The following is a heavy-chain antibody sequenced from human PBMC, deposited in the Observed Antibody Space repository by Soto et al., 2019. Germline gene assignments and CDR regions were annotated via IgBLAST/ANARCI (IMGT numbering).Heavy chain of an antibody. CDR3: ARDRAPALYYYYDSSADDAFDI. Sequence: SETLSLTCAVSGGSISSSNWWSWFRQPPGKGLEWIGEIYHSGSTNYNPSLKSRVTISVDKSKNQFSLKLSSVTAADTAVYYCARDRAPALYYYYDSSADDAFDIWGQGTMVTVSS. CDR2: IYHSGST. V-gene: IGHV4-4*02. D-gene: IGHD3-22*01. J-gene: IGHJ3*02. CDR1: GGSISSSNW.